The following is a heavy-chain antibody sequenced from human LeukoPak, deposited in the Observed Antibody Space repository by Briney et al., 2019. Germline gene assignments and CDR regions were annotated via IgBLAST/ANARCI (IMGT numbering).Heavy chain of an antibody. D-gene: IGHD1-26*01. Sequence: KPPETLSLTCAVSGYSISSRYYWGWIRQPPGKGLEWIGSIYHSGSTYYNPSLKSRVSISADTSKNQFSLKLSSVTAADTAVYYCAIHGGSYYSYFQHWGQGTLVTVSS. CDR2: IYHSGST. J-gene: IGHJ1*01. CDR1: GYSISSRYY. V-gene: IGHV4-38-2*01. CDR3: AIHGGSYYSYFQH.